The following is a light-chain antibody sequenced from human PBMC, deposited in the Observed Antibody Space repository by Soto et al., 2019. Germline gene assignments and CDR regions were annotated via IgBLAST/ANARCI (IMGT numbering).Light chain of an antibody. V-gene: IGLV2-8*01. CDR3: CSYADNTDYV. Sequence: LTQPPSASGSLGQSVTISCTGTSSDVGAYNYVSWYQQHPGKAPKLMIYEVTRRPSGVPDRFSGSKSGDTASLNVSGLQAEDEADYYCCSYADNTDYVFGTGTKVTVL. CDR2: EVT. J-gene: IGLJ1*01. CDR1: SSDVGAYNY.